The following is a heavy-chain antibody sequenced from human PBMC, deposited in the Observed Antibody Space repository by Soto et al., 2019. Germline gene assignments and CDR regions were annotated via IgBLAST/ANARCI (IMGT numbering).Heavy chain of an antibody. CDR1: GGSISAAGDS. J-gene: IGHJ5*02. Sequence: PWENLSITCAVSGGSISAAGDSWSWIRQPPGGGLEWIGYIYHSGTFLYNPSLKTRLTMSLDRSNNQFSLTLNSVTAADTAVYYCAIAQWYSCSGRYNHQLFALWGQRTLVTVS. CDR2: IYHSGTF. CDR3: AIAQWYSCSGRYNHQLFAL. V-gene: IGHV4-30-2*01. D-gene: IGHD3-10*02.